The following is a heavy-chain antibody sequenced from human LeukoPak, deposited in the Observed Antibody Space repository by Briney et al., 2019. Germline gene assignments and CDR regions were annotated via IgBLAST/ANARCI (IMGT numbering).Heavy chain of an antibody. V-gene: IGHV4-39*07. Sequence: SETLSLTCTVSGGSLSTYYWGWIRQPPGKGLEWIGSIYYSGNTYYNPSLESRVTISIDMSRNQFSLKLRSVTAADTAVYYCARDLGLLWFGELYPWGQGTLVTVSS. J-gene: IGHJ5*02. CDR2: IYYSGNT. D-gene: IGHD3-10*01. CDR3: ARDLGLLWFGELYP. CDR1: GGSLSTYY.